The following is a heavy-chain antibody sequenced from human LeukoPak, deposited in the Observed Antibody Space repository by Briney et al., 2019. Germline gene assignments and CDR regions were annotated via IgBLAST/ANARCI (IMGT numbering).Heavy chain of an antibody. J-gene: IGHJ4*02. D-gene: IGHD1-1*01. V-gene: IGHV3-7*01. CDR1: GFTLSSYW. Sequence: GGSLRLSCAASGFTLSSYWMSWVRQAPGKGLEWVANMKQDESERYYADSVKGRFTISRDNAKNSLYLEMNSLRAEDTSVYYCARYKPQYRWDLYYFDYWGQGTLVTVSS. CDR3: ARYKPQYRWDLYYFDY. CDR2: MKQDESER.